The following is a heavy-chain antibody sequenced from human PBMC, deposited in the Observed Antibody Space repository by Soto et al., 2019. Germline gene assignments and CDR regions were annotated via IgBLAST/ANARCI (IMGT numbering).Heavy chain of an antibody. V-gene: IGHV4-61*08. J-gene: IGHJ4*02. CDR3: ARTLNVGLPYFDY. D-gene: IGHD1-1*01. CDR2: ISSRGSA. Sequence: SETLSLTCTVSGGTVSSGGYYWSWIRQPPGKGLEWIGYISSRGSANYNPSLKSRVTISVDTSKNQFSLKLTSVTAADTAVYYCARTLNVGLPYFDYWGQGTLVTVSS. CDR1: GGTVSSGGYY.